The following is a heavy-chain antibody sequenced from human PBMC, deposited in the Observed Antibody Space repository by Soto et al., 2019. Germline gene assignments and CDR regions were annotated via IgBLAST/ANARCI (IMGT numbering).Heavy chain of an antibody. J-gene: IGHJ6*02. Sequence: QVQLVESGGGVVQPGRSLRLSCVASGFTFSTYGMHWVRQAPGKGLEWVAVISYDGKNKYYADSVKGRLTISRDNSKNTWYLQMSRLRGEDTAVYYCAKGQHCSSTSCYFYHYGMDVWGQGTTVAVSS. CDR1: GFTFSTYG. D-gene: IGHD2-2*01. CDR3: AKGQHCSSTSCYFYHYGMDV. V-gene: IGHV3-30*18. CDR2: ISYDGKNK.